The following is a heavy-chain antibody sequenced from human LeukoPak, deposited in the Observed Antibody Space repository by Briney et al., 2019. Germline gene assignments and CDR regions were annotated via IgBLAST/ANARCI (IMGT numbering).Heavy chain of an antibody. CDR1: GYTFTSYG. D-gene: IGHD2-2*01. Sequence: GASVKVSCKASGYTFTSYGISWVRQAPGQGLEWMGWISAYNGNTNYAQKLQGRVTMTTDTSTSTAYMELRSLRSDDTAVYNCARVKRYCSSTSCSDAFDIWGQGTMVTVSS. CDR2: ISAYNGNT. CDR3: ARVKRYCSSTSCSDAFDI. J-gene: IGHJ3*02. V-gene: IGHV1-18*01.